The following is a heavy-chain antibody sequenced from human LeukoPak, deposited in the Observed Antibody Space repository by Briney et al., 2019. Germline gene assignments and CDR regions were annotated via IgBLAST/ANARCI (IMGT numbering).Heavy chain of an antibody. CDR1: GGSFSVYY. CDR3: ARGRYYGSGSVY. V-gene: IGHV4-34*01. CDR2: INHSGST. J-gene: IGHJ4*02. Sequence: PSETLSLTCAVYGGSFSVYYWSWLRHPPAKGLEWIGEINHSGSTNYNPSLKSRVTISVDTSKNQFSLKLSSVTAADTAVYYCARGRYYGSGSVYWGQGTLVTVSS. D-gene: IGHD3-10*01.